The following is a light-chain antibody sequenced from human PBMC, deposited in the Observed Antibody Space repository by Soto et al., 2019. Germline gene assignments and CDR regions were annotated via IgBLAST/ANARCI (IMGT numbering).Light chain of an antibody. CDR2: DDN. V-gene: IGLV1-51*01. CDR1: SSNIGGNS. CDR3: GSWDSSMSAYV. Sequence: QSVLTQPPSVSAAPGQKVTISCSGSSSNIGGNSVSWYQQLPGTAPKLLIYDDNKRPSGIPDRFSGSKSGTSATLGITGFQTGDEADYYCGSWDSSMSAYVFGTRTKGTAL. J-gene: IGLJ1*01.